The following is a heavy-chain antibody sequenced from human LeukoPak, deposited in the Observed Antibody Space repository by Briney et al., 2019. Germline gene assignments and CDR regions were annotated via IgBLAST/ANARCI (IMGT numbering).Heavy chain of an antibody. J-gene: IGHJ4*02. Sequence: SETLSLTCTVSGGSISSSSYYWGWIRQPPGKGLEWIGSIYYSGSTYYNPSLKSRVTISVDTSKNQFSLKLSSVTAADTAVYYCARGIGAAVGTPRYFDYWGQGILVTVSS. CDR2: IYYSGST. CDR3: ARGIGAAVGTPRYFDY. V-gene: IGHV4-39*01. CDR1: GGSISSSSYY. D-gene: IGHD6-13*01.